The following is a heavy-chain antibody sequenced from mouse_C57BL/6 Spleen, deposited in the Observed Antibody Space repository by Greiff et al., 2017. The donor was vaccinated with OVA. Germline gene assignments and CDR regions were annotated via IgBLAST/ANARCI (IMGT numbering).Heavy chain of an antibody. CDR1: GYTFTDYY. J-gene: IGHJ4*01. Sequence: VQLQQSGAELVRPGASVKLSCKASGYTFTDYYINWVKQRPGQGLEWIARIYPGSGNTYYNEKFKGKATLTAEKSSSTAYMQLSSLTSEDSAVYFCAREADYYAMDYWGQGTSVTVSS. V-gene: IGHV1-76*01. CDR3: AREADYYAMDY. CDR2: IYPGSGNT.